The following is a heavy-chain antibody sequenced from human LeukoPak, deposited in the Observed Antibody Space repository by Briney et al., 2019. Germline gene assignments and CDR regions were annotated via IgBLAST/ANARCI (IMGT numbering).Heavy chain of an antibody. Sequence: ASVKVSCKASGYTFTSYGISWVRQAPGQGLEWMGWISAYNGNTNYAQKFQGRVTMTRDTSTSTVYMELSSLRSEDTAVYYCASLHYNFDYWGQGTLVTVSS. V-gene: IGHV1-18*01. J-gene: IGHJ4*02. CDR1: GYTFTSYG. CDR2: ISAYNGNT. D-gene: IGHD3-10*01. CDR3: ASLHYNFDY.